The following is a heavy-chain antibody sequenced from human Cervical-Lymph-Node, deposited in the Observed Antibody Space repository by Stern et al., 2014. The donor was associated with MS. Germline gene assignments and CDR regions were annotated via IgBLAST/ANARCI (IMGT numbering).Heavy chain of an antibody. J-gene: IGHJ3*02. CDR1: GYSFTSYW. D-gene: IGHD3-10*01. CDR3: ARPWGFGELRDAFDI. V-gene: IGHV5-51*01. CDR2: IYPSDSDN. Sequence: EVQLVESGAEVKKPGESLKISCKGSGYSFTSYWIGWVRQMPGQGLEWMGIIYPSDSDNRYRPSFQGQVTISADKSISTAYLQWSSLKASDTAMYYCARPWGFGELRDAFDIWGQGTMVTVSS.